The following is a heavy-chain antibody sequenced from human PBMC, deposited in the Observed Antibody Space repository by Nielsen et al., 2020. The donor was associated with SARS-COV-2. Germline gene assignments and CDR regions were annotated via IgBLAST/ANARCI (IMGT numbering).Heavy chain of an antibody. J-gene: IGHJ3*02. D-gene: IGHD1-26*01. CDR1: GGSISSSSYY. CDR3: ARAQLVGVTVGAFDI. V-gene: IGHV4-39*07. Sequence: GSLRLSCTVSGGSISSSSYYWGWIRQPPGKGLEWIGSIYYSGSTYYNPSLKSRVTISVDTSKNQFSLKLSSVTAADTAVYYCARAQLVGVTVGAFDIWGQGTMVTVSS. CDR2: IYYSGST.